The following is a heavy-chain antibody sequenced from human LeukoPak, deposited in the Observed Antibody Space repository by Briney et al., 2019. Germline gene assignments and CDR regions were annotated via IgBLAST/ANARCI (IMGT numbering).Heavy chain of an antibody. V-gene: IGHV3-33*06. J-gene: IGHJ5*01. CDR1: GFSFNNFG. CDR2: IWSDGSRE. Sequence: GGSLRLSCAASGFSFNNFGMHWVRQAPGKGLEWVAVIWSDGSREYYDDSVKGRFTISRDNFENTLYLQMNSLRAADTSIYFCAKDANEFGDSYFDSWGQGTLVTVSS. D-gene: IGHD3-10*01. CDR3: AKDANEFGDSYFDS.